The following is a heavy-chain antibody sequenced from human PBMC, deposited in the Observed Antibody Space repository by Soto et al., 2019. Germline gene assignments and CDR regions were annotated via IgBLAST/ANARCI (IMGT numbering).Heavy chain of an antibody. CDR2: ISSSSSTI. D-gene: IGHD2-2*01. CDR3: ARDATDYQLLSVCYFDY. CDR1: GFTFSSNS. J-gene: IGHJ4*02. V-gene: IGHV3-48*02. Sequence: EVELVESGGGLVQPGGSLRLSCAASGFTFSSNSMNWVRQAPGKGLEWISYISSSSSTIYYADSVKGRFTISRDNAKNSLYLQMNSLRDEDTAVYYCARDATDYQLLSVCYFDYWGQGTLVTVSS.